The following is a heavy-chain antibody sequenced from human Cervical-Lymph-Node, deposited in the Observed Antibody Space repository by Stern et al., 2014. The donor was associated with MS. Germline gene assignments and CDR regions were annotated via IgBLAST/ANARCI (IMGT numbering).Heavy chain of an antibody. CDR3: ARGRGGNYRYYFDY. CDR2: ISSGGSYL. Sequence: EVQLVASGGGLVKPGGSLRLSCAASGFTFSSYSMNWVRLAPGKVLEWVASISSGGSYLYYADSLKGRFTISRDNAKKSMYLSMNSLRAEDTAVYYCARGRGGNYRYYFDYWGQGTLVTVSS. V-gene: IGHV3-21*01. J-gene: IGHJ4*02. D-gene: IGHD4-23*01. CDR1: GFTFSSYS.